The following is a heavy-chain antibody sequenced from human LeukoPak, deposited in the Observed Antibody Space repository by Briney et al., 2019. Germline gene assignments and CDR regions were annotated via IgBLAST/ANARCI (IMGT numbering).Heavy chain of an antibody. D-gene: IGHD3/OR15-3a*01. V-gene: IGHV3-23*01. Sequence: GGSLRLSCAASGFTFSSYAMSWVRQAPGKGLEWVSAISGSGGSTYYADSVKGRFTISRDNSKNTLYLQMNSLRAEDTAVYYCAGGTGYYLGAFDIWGQGTMVTVSS. CDR3: AGGTGYYLGAFDI. CDR1: GFTFSSYA. J-gene: IGHJ3*02. CDR2: ISGSGGST.